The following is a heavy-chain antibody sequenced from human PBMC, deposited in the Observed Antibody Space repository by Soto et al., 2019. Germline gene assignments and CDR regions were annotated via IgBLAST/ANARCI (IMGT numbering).Heavy chain of an antibody. CDR2: IIPIFGTA. Sequence: SVKVSCKASGGTFSSYAISWVRQAPGQGLEWMGGIIPIFGTANYAQKFQGRVTITADESTSTAYMELSSLRSEDTAVYYCARDGSITGTTYYYYGMDVWAKGPRSPSP. CDR1: GGTFSSYA. V-gene: IGHV1-69*13. J-gene: IGHJ6*02. D-gene: IGHD1-7*01. CDR3: ARDGSITGTTYYYYGMDV.